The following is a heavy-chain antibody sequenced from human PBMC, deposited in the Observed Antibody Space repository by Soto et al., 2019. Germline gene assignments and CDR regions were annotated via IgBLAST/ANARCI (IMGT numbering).Heavy chain of an antibody. D-gene: IGHD2-15*01. V-gene: IGHV3-49*03. Sequence: PGESLILSCTASGCTFGDYAMSWFRQAPGKGLEWVGFIRSKAYGGTTEYAASVKGRFTISRDDSKSIAYLQMNSLKTEDTAVYYCTKYYEWWRGDDPASYGVLDGWCQGSTVTVCS. J-gene: IGHJ6*02. CDR2: IRSKAYGGTT. CDR1: GCTFGDYA. CDR3: TKYYEWWRGDDPASYGVLDG.